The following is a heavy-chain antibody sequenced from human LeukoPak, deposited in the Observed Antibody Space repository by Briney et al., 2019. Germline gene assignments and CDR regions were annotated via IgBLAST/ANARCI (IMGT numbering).Heavy chain of an antibody. Sequence: ASVKVSCKASGGTFSSSAISWVRQAPGQGLEWMGRIIPILGIANYAQKFQGRVTITADKSTSTAYMELSSLRSEDTAVYYCARAIEDGYNLDYWGQGTLVTVSS. CDR2: IIPILGIA. CDR1: GGTFSSSA. J-gene: IGHJ4*02. D-gene: IGHD5-24*01. V-gene: IGHV1-69*04. CDR3: ARAIEDGYNLDY.